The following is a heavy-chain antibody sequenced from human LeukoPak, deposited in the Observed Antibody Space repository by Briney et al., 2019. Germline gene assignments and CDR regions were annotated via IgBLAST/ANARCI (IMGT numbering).Heavy chain of an antibody. J-gene: IGHJ3*02. CDR1: GFTFSSYG. Sequence: GGSLRLSCAASGFTFSSYGMHWVRQAPGKGLEWVAVISYDGSNKYYADSVKGRFTISRDNSKNTLYLQMNSLRAEDTAVYYCARRFGELLSHAFDIWGQGTMVTVSS. D-gene: IGHD3-10*01. CDR3: ARRFGELLSHAFDI. CDR2: ISYDGSNK. V-gene: IGHV3-30*03.